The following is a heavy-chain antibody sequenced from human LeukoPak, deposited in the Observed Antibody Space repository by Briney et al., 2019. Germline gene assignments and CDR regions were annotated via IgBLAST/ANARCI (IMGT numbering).Heavy chain of an antibody. V-gene: IGHV3-7*01. Sequence: GGSLRLSCAASGFTFSSYWMSWVRQAPGKGLEWVANIRQDGSEKYYVDSVKGRFTISRDNAKNSLYLQMNSLRAEDTAVYYCARVELLWFGELLYQDYWGQGTLVTVSS. J-gene: IGHJ4*02. CDR3: ARVELLWFGELLYQDY. D-gene: IGHD3-10*01. CDR2: IRQDGSEK. CDR1: GFTFSSYW.